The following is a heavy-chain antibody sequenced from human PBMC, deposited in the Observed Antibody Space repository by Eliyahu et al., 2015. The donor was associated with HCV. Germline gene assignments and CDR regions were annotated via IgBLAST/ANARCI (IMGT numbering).Heavy chain of an antibody. CDR2: IFYSGRT. Sequence: QVQLQESGPGLVKPSETLSLTCTVSGGSITSYYWNWIRQPQRPGKGLEWIVYIFYSGRTKSNPSLKSRVTISVDTSKNQVSLKLTSVTAADTAVYYCAAGRGGYFLDAWGQGTLVTVSS. CDR1: GGSITSYY. D-gene: IGHD2/OR15-2a*01. CDR3: AAGRGGYFLDA. V-gene: IGHV4-59*01. J-gene: IGHJ5*02.